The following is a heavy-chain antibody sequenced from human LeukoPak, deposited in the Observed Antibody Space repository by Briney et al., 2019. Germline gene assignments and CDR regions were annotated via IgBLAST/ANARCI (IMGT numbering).Heavy chain of an antibody. J-gene: IGHJ4*02. CDR2: ISGSGHST. D-gene: IGHD2-21*01. CDR3: VKDSETLHSDHFDY. Sequence: GGSLRLSCAASGFTFSNYAMNWVRQAPGKGLEWVSTISGSGHSTYYADSVKDRFTISRDNSKNTLYLQMNSLRAEDTAVYYCVKDSETLHSDHFDYWGQGTLVTVSS. V-gene: IGHV3-23*01. CDR1: GFTFSNYA.